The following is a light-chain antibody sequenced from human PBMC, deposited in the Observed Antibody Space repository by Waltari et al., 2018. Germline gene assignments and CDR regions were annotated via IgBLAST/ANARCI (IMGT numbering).Light chain of an antibody. V-gene: IGKV4-1*01. CDR2: WAS. CDR3: QQYYSTPTWT. CDR1: QSVLYSSNNKNY. J-gene: IGKJ1*01. Sequence: DIVMTQSPDSLAVSLGEGTTINCKSSQSVLYSSNNKNYLAWYQQKPGQPPKLLSYWASTPESGVPDRFSGSGSGTDFTLTISSLQAEDVAVYYCQQYYSTPTWTFGQGTKVEIK.